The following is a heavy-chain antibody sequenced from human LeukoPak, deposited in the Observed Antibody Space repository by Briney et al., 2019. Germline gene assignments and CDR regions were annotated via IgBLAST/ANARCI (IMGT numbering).Heavy chain of an antibody. D-gene: IGHD4-17*01. CDR2: IPYDGSNT. Sequence: GGSLRLSCAASGFTFSDYYMSWIRQAPGKGLEWVAVIPYDGSNTHYPDSVKGRFTISRDNSKNTLYLQMNTLRAEDTAVYYCARISHDYGDWIDAFDIWGQGTIVIVSS. CDR3: ARISHDYGDWIDAFDI. V-gene: IGHV3-30-3*01. CDR1: GFTFSDYY. J-gene: IGHJ3*02.